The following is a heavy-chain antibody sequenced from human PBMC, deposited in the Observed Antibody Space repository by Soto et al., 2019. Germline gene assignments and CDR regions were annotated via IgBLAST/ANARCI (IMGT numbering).Heavy chain of an antibody. CDR2: ITYIGGAT. CDR3: AKVSSLYGGSVPSSGVDVF. D-gene: IGHD4-17*01. V-gene: IGHV3-23*01. Sequence: EAQLLESGGGFVQPGGSLRLSCAASGFTFSSYAMAWVRQAPGKGLELVSGITYIGGATFYADSVKGRFTISRDNVRNTLYLQMSRLRLEDTAVYCCAKVSSLYGGSVPSSGVDVFWGQGTVVTVSS. CDR1: GFTFSSYA. J-gene: IGHJ4*02.